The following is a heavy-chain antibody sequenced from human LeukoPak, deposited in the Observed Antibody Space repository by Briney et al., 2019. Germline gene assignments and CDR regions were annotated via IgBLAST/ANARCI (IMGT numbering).Heavy chain of an antibody. CDR3: ARDLYDAFDI. Sequence: SETLSLTCAVSGGSISSSNWWSWVRQPPGKGLEWIGYIYYSGSTNYNPSLKSRVTISVDTSKNQFSLKLSSVTAADTAVYYCARDLYDAFDIWGQGTMVTVSS. V-gene: IGHV4-4*02. J-gene: IGHJ3*02. CDR1: GGSISSSNW. CDR2: IYYSGST.